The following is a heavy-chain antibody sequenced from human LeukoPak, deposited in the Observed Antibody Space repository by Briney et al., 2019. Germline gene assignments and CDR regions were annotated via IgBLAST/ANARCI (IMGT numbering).Heavy chain of an antibody. Sequence: ASVKVSCKASGYTFTSYGISWVRQAPGQGLEWMGWISAYNGNTNYAQKFQGRVTMTRNTSISTAYMELSSLRSEDTAVYYCARRASPGYDFWSGYYGDWFDPWGQGTLVTVSS. CDR1: GYTFTSYG. D-gene: IGHD3-3*01. CDR3: ARRASPGYDFWSGYYGDWFDP. V-gene: IGHV1-18*01. CDR2: ISAYNGNT. J-gene: IGHJ5*02.